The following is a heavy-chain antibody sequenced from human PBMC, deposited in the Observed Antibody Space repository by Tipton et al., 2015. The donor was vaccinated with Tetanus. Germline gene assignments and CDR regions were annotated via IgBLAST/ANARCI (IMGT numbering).Heavy chain of an antibody. CDR1: GFIFDDYA. Sequence: SLRLSCAASGFIFDDYAMHWVRQAPGKGLEWVSGISWNSGSIGYADSVKGRFTISRDNAKNSLYLQMNSLRAEDTALYYCAKDTGVTPHYGMDVWGQGTTVPVSS. V-gene: IGHV3-9*01. CDR2: ISWNSGSI. D-gene: IGHD2-21*02. CDR3: AKDTGVTPHYGMDV. J-gene: IGHJ6*02.